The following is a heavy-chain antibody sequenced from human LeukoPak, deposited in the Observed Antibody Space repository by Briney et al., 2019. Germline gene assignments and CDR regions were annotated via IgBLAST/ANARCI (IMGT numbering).Heavy chain of an antibody. D-gene: IGHD3-22*01. J-gene: IGHJ5*02. CDR2: IYYSGNY. CDR3: AGLGASGNGYLSWFDP. V-gene: IGHV4-59*01. Sequence: SETLSLTCTVSGGSISTYYWSWIRQPPGKGLEWIGYIYYSGNYNYNPSLKSRVTISVDTSKNQFSLKLSSVTAADTAVYYCAGLGASGNGYLSWFDPWGQGTLVTVSS. CDR1: GGSISTYY.